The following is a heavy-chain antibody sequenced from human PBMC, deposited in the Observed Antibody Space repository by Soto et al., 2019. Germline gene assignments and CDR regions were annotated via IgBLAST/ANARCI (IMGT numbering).Heavy chain of an antibody. CDR2: IYYSGST. V-gene: IGHV4-59*12. CDR3: AREKIVVVPAAMGVDLWFDP. D-gene: IGHD2-2*01. CDR1: GGSISSYY. J-gene: IGHJ5*02. Sequence: PSETLSLTCTVSGGSISSYYWSWIRQPPGKGLEWIGYIYYSGSTNYNPSLKSRVTISVDTSKNQFSLKLSSVTAADTAVYYCAREKIVVVPAAMGVDLWFDPWGQGTLVTVSS.